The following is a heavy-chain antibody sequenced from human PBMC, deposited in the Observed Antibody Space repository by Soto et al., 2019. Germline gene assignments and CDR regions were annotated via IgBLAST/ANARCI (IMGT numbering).Heavy chain of an antibody. CDR2: INHSGST. Sequence: QVQLQQWGAGPLKPSETLSLTCAVYGGSLRGYYWSWIRQPPGMALEWIGEINHSGSTTYNPSIKSRVTISVDTPKNHISLKVMSVIVADTAIFYCARGGAVAGPFDYWGQGTQVTVSS. J-gene: IGHJ4*02. CDR1: GGSLRGYY. CDR3: ARGGAVAGPFDY. D-gene: IGHD6-19*01. V-gene: IGHV4-34*01.